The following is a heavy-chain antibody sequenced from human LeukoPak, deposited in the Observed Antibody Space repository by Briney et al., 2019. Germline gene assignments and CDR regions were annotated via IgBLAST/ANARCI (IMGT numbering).Heavy chain of an antibody. J-gene: IGHJ4*02. V-gene: IGHV4-59*12. CDR1: GGSISSYY. CDR3: ARGATGTYYFDY. Sequence: PSETLSLTCAVSGGSISSYYWSWIRQPPGKGLEWIGYIYYTGSTNYNPSLKSRVTMSVDTSKNQFSLKLSSVTAVDTAVYYCARGATGTYYFDYWGQGTPVTVSS. CDR2: IYYTGST. D-gene: IGHD1-26*01.